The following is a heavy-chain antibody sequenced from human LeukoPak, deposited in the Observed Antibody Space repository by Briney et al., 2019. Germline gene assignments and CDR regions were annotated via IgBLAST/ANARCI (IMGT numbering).Heavy chain of an antibody. J-gene: IGHJ4*02. CDR3: AKYRAMVRGEPDY. Sequence: PGGSLRLSCAASGFTFSSYWMSWVRQAPGKGLEWVANIKQDGSEKYYADSVKGRFTVSRDNSKNTLYLQMNSLRPEDTAFYYCAKYRAMVRGEPDYWGRGIPVTVSS. V-gene: IGHV3-7*01. CDR2: IKQDGSEK. CDR1: GFTFSSYW. D-gene: IGHD3-10*01.